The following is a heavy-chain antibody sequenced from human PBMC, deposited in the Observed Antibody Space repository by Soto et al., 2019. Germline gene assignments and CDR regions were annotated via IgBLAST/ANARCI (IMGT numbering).Heavy chain of an antibody. J-gene: IGHJ4*02. CDR3: AKRPASIITFDY. CDR1: GFTFSNYA. CDR2: ISGNGGST. V-gene: IGHV3-23*01. Sequence: PGGSLRLSCAASGFTFSNYAMSWVRQAPGKGLEWVSTISGNGGSTYYAVSVKGRFTISRDNSKNMLFLQINSLRDDDSAVYYCAKRPASIITFDYWGQGTPVTVSS. D-gene: IGHD2-2*01.